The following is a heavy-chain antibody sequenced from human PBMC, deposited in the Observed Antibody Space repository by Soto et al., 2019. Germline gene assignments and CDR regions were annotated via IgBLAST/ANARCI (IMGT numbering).Heavy chain of an antibody. CDR1: GFTFNNYA. V-gene: IGHV3-23*01. D-gene: IGHD2-8*01. CDR3: AKARTRSYANALDI. CDR2: ISASGGST. Sequence: GESLKISCAASGFTFNNYAINWVRQAPGKGLEWVSSISASGGSTYYADSVRGRFTISRDNSKNTLYLQTNSLRAEDTAVYYCAKARTRSYANALDIWGQGTLVTFSS. J-gene: IGHJ3*02.